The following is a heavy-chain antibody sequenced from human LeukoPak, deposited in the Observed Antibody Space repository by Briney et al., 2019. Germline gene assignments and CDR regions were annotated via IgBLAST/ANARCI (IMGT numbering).Heavy chain of an antibody. J-gene: IGHJ6*03. V-gene: IGHV4-34*01. CDR1: GGSFSGYY. Sequence: SETLSLTCAVYGGSFSGYYWSWIRQPPGKGLEWIGEINHSGSTNYNPSLESRVTISVDTSKNQFSLKLSSVTAADTAVYYCARGTAGPYYYYYYMDVWGKGTTVTVSS. CDR3: ARGTAGPYYYYYYMDV. D-gene: IGHD6-13*01. CDR2: INHSGST.